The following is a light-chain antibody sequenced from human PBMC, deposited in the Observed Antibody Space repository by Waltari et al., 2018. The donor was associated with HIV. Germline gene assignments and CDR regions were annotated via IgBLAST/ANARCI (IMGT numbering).Light chain of an antibody. V-gene: IGLV3-19*01. CDR3: NSRDSSGDRLV. Sequence: SELTKDPAVPVALGQTVRTTGQGDSPRKDYASWYQQMPGQAPVLVIYGNKNRPSGIPDRYSGSSSGNTASLTISGAQAEDEADYYCNSRDSSGDRLVFAGGTRLTVL. CDR2: GNK. J-gene: IGLJ2*01. CDR1: SPRKDY.